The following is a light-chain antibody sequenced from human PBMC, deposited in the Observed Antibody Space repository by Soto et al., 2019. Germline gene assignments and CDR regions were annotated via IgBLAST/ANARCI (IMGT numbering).Light chain of an antibody. J-gene: IGKJ2*01. Sequence: ETVLTQSPGTLSLSPGDRATLSCRASQIVNNNYLAWYQQIPGQAPRLLIYGTSNKATGIPDRFSGSGSGTDFTLTISRLEPEDFAMYYCQQYGDTRYTFGQGTKLEI. V-gene: IGKV3-20*01. CDR2: GTS. CDR1: QIVNNNY. CDR3: QQYGDTRYT.